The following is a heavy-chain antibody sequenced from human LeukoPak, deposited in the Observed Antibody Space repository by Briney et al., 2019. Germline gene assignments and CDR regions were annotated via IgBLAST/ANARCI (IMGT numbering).Heavy chain of an antibody. V-gene: IGHV3-23*01. CDR2: INGSGGST. CDR3: ARSSPGIAAAGNGAMDV. CDR1: GFTFSSYA. J-gene: IGHJ6*03. Sequence: GGSLRLSCAASGFTFSSYAMSWVRQAPGKGLEWVSDINGSGGSTYYADSVKGRFTISRDNSENTLYLQMNSLRAEDTAVYYCARSSPGIAAAGNGAMDVWGKGTTVTVSS. D-gene: IGHD6-13*01.